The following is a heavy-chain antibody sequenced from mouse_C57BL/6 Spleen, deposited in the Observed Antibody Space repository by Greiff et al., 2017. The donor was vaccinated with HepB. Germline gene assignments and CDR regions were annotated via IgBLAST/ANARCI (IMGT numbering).Heavy chain of an antibody. J-gene: IGHJ1*03. Sequence: EVQRVESEGGLVQPGSSMKLSCTASGFTFSDYYMAWVRQVPEKGLEWVANINYDGSSTYYLDSLKSRFIISRDNAKNILYLQMSSLKSEDTATYYCAREDYSNFYWYFDVWGTGTTVTVSS. CDR1: GFTFSDYY. CDR3: AREDYSNFYWYFDV. CDR2: INYDGSST. D-gene: IGHD2-5*01. V-gene: IGHV5-16*01.